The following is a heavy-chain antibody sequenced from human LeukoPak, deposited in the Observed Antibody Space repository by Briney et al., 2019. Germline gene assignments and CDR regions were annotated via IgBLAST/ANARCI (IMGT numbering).Heavy chain of an antibody. CDR2: KYYRGRP. V-gene: IGHV4-59*13. Sequence: AEPLSLACSVSGGSISSYYSSWIRQPPGKGLDCIDYKYYRGRPNYDHVLKSRVTISVQASKKQYSLKLSSLAAADCAMYYCARSSEWPFFDYWGQGTLVTVSS. CDR3: ARSSEWPFFDY. D-gene: IGHD6-19*01. CDR1: GGSISSYY. J-gene: IGHJ4*02.